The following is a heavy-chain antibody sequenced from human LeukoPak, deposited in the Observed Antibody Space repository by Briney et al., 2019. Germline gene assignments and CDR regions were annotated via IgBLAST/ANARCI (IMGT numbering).Heavy chain of an antibody. CDR2: IYTSGST. J-gene: IGHJ3*02. Sequence: SESLSLTCGVSAASISSGGYYWNWIRQPAGKGLEWIGLIYTSGSTKYNPSLKSRVTISADTCKNQISLKLMSVTAADTAVYYCERDRGPMVRGRRMAFDIWGQGTMVTVSS. V-gene: IGHV4-61*02. D-gene: IGHD3-10*01. CDR3: ERDRGPMVRGRRMAFDI. CDR1: AASISSGGYY.